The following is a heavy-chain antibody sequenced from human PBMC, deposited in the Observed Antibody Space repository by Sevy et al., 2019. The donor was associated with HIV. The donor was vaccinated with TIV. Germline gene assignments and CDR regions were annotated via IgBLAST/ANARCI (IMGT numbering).Heavy chain of an antibody. CDR1: GFTFDDYA. CDR3: AKGEYDYDSSGYLGEDFDF. Sequence: GGSLRLSCAASGFTFDDYAMHWVRQAPGKGLEWVSGIRWNSGSIGYADSVKGRFTISRDNAKNSLYLQMNSLRAEDTALYYCAKGEYDYDSSGYLGEDFDFWGQGTMVTVSS. J-gene: IGHJ3*01. CDR2: IRWNSGSI. V-gene: IGHV3-9*01. D-gene: IGHD3-22*01.